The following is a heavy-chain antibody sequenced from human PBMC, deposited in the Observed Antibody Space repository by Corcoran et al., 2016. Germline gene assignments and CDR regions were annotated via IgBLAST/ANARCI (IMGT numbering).Heavy chain of an antibody. CDR3: ATSGVVPAAITGACDI. J-gene: IGHJ3*02. V-gene: IGHV1-69*01. Sequence: QVQLVQSGAEVKKPGSSVKVSCKASGGTFSSYAISWVRQAPGQGLEWMGGIIPIFGTANYAQKIQGRVTITADESTSTAYMELSSLRSEDTAVYYCATSGVVPAAITGACDIWGQGTMVTVSS. CDR2: IIPIFGTA. CDR1: GGTFSSYA. D-gene: IGHD2-2*01.